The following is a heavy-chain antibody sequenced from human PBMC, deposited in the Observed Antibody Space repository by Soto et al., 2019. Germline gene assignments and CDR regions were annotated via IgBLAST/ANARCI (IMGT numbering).Heavy chain of an antibody. CDR1: GGSVTNSSYY. Sequence: SETLCLTCTVSGGSVTNSSYYWGWIRQSPGKGLEWIGSVYYRGRSYSKSSVKSRVTISVDTSKNQFSLNLNSVTASDTAVYFCASQRTTVITPADGEYWGPGSLVTVS. CDR3: ASQRTTVITPADGEY. V-gene: IGHV4-39*01. J-gene: IGHJ4*01. D-gene: IGHD4-4*01. CDR2: VYYRGRS.